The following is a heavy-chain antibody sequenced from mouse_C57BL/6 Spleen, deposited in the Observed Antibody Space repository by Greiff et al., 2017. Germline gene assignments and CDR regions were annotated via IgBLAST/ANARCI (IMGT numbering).Heavy chain of an antibody. J-gene: IGHJ1*03. CDR1: GYTFTSYW. CDR2: IDPSDSYT. CDR3: ARGYGNYEWYLDV. D-gene: IGHD2-1*01. V-gene: IGHV1-50*01. Sequence: QVQLQQPGAELVKPGASVKLSCKASGYTFTSYWMQWVKQRPGQGLEWIGEIDPSDSYTNYNQKFKGKATLTVDTSSSTAYMQLSSLTSEDSAVYYCARGYGNYEWYLDVWGTGTTVTVSS.